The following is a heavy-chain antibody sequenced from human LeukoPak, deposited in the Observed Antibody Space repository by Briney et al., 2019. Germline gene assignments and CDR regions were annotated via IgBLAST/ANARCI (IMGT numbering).Heavy chain of an antibody. Sequence: GGSLRLSCAASGFTFSSYSMNWVRQAPGKGLEWVSYISSSSSTIYYADSVKGRFTISRDNAKNSLYLQMNSLRAEDTAVYYCARDKTYYYGSGPSYYGMDVWGQGTTVTVFS. CDR1: GFTFSSYS. J-gene: IGHJ6*02. D-gene: IGHD3-10*01. CDR3: ARDKTYYYGSGPSYYGMDV. CDR2: ISSSSSTI. V-gene: IGHV3-48*01.